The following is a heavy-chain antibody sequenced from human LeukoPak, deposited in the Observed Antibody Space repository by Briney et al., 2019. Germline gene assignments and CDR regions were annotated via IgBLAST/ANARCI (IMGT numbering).Heavy chain of an antibody. Sequence: ASVKVSCKASGYTFTSYDINWVRQATGQGLEWMGWMNPNSGNTGYAQKFQGRVTMTRNTSISTAYMELSSLRSEDTAVYYCARAQQQPTHPIDYWGQGTLVTVSS. J-gene: IGHJ4*02. D-gene: IGHD6-13*01. V-gene: IGHV1-8*01. CDR1: GYTFTSYD. CDR3: ARAQQQPTHPIDY. CDR2: MNPNSGNT.